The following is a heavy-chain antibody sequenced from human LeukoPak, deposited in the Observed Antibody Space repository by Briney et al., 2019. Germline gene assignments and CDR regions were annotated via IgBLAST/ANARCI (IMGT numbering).Heavy chain of an antibody. J-gene: IGHJ3*02. CDR2: IWYDGSNK. D-gene: IGHD3-10*01. CDR1: GFTFSSYG. Sequence: GGSLRLSCAASGFTFSSYGMHWVRQAPGKGLEWVAVIWYDGSNKYYADSVKGRFTISRDNSKNTLYLQMNSLRAEDTAVYYCARDDRSYITMVRGVIIRAFDIWGQGTMVTVSS. V-gene: IGHV3-33*01. CDR3: ARDDRSYITMVRGVIIRAFDI.